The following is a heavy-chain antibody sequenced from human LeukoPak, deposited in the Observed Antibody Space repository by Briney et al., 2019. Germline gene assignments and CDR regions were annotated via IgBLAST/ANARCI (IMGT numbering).Heavy chain of an antibody. V-gene: IGHV3-48*03. J-gene: IGHJ3*02. Sequence: PGGSLRLSCAASGFTFSSYEMNWVRQAPGKGLEWVSYISSSGSTIYYADSVKGRFTISRDNAKNSLYLQMNSLRAEGTAVYYCAKDRAGEAFDIWGQGTMVTVSS. CDR3: AKDRAGEAFDI. CDR2: ISSSGSTI. CDR1: GFTFSSYE.